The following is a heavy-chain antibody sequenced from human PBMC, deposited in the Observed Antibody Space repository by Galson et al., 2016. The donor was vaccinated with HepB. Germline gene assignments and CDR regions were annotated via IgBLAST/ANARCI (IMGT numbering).Heavy chain of an antibody. D-gene: IGHD6-13*01. V-gene: IGHV3-48*01. Sequence: SLRLSCAASGFTVSSSYMSWVRQAPGKGLEWVSHITHTTYTIYYADSVKGRFTISRDNAKNTLYLQMNSLGAEDTAIYYCAVRYSSIWYFQHWGRGTLVSVSS. CDR3: AVRYSSIWYFQH. J-gene: IGHJ1*01. CDR2: ITHTTYTI. CDR1: GFTVSSSY.